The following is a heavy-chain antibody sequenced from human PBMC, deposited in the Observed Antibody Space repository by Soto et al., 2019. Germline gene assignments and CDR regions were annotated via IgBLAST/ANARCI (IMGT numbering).Heavy chain of an antibody. CDR2: ISYDGSNK. Sequence: QVQLVESGGGVVQPGRSLRLSCAASGFTFSSYAMHWVRQAPGKGLEWVAVISYDGSNKYYADSVKGRFTISRDNSKNTLQLQMNSLRAEDTAVYYCARALKLNWFDPWGQGTLVTVSS. V-gene: IGHV3-30-3*01. CDR1: GFTFSSYA. J-gene: IGHJ5*02. CDR3: ARALKLNWFDP.